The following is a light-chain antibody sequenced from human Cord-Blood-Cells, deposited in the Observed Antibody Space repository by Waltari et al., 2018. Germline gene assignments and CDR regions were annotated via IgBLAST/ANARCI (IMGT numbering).Light chain of an antibody. CDR2: ASS. CDR3: QQYYSYPWT. Sequence: AIRMTQSPSSFSASTGDRVTITCRASQGIRRYLAWYQQKPGKAPKLLIYASSTLQSGVASRFSGSGSVTDFTLTISCLQSEDFATYYCQQYYSYPWTFGQGTKVEIK. V-gene: IGKV1-8*01. CDR1: QGIRRY. J-gene: IGKJ1*01.